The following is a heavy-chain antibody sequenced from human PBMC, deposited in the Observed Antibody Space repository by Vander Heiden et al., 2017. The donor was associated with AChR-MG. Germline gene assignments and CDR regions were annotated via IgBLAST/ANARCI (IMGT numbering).Heavy chain of an antibody. Sequence: QVQLVQSGAEVKKPGASVKVPWKVSGSPLTELSMHWVRQAPGKGLEWMGGFDPEDGETIYAQKFQGRVTMTEDTSTDTAYMELSSLRSEDTAVYYCATLGYSYGNNDYWGQGTLVTVSS. J-gene: IGHJ4*02. CDR3: ATLGYSYGNNDY. V-gene: IGHV1-24*01. D-gene: IGHD5-18*01. CDR1: GSPLTELS. CDR2: FDPEDGET.